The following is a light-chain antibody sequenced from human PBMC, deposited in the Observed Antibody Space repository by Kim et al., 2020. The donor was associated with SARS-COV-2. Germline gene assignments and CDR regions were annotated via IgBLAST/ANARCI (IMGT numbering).Light chain of an antibody. CDR2: GTS. V-gene: IGKV3-20*01. J-gene: IGKJ1*01. CDR3: QQHGTT. Sequence: LSLSPGESATLSCRASQSISSSQLAWYQQRPGQAPRLLSYGTSSTATCIPDRFSGSGSGTDFSLTITRLEPEDFAVYYCQQHGTTFGPGTKVEIK. CDR1: QSISSSQ.